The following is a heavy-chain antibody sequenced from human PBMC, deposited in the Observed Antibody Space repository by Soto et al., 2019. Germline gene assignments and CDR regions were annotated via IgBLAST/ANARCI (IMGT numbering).Heavy chain of an antibody. CDR2: ISGGGGAT. CDR1: GFTFSRNA. CDR3: AKSEPYGSGSYYFDY. V-gene: IGHV3-23*01. J-gene: IGHJ4*02. D-gene: IGHD1-26*01. Sequence: EVQLLESGGGLVQPGGSLRLSCAASGFTFSRNAMSWVRQAPGKGLEWVSGISGGGGATYYADSVKGRFTISRDNSXTTLYLQMNSLRAEDTAIYYCAKSEPYGSGSYYFDYWGQGTLVTVSS.